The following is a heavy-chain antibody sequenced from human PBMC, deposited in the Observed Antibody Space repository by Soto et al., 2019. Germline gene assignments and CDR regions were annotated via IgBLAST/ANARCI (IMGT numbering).Heavy chain of an antibody. D-gene: IGHD6-13*01. Sequence: PGESLKISCKGSGYSFTSYWIGWVRQMPGKVLEWMGIIYPGDSDTRYSPSFQGQVTISADKSISTAYLQWSSLKASDTAMYYCARHPRLQQLANAGIDYWGQGTLVTVSS. V-gene: IGHV5-51*01. CDR1: GYSFTSYW. CDR2: IYPGDSDT. J-gene: IGHJ4*02. CDR3: ARHPRLQQLANAGIDY.